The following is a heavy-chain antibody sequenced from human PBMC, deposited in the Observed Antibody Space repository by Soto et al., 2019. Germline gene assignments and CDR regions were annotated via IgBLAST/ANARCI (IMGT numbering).Heavy chain of an antibody. V-gene: IGHV1-8*01. CDR1: GYTFTSYD. CDR2: MNPNSGNT. D-gene: IGHD3-10*01. Sequence: QVQLVQSGAEVKKPGASVKVSCKASGYTFTSYDINWVRQATGQGLEWMGWMNPNSGNTGYAQKFQGRVTMTRNTSISTAYMELSSLRSEDTAVYYCARGGTYYYGSGCYYNIDYWGQGTLVTVSS. J-gene: IGHJ4*02. CDR3: ARGGTYYYGSGCYYNIDY.